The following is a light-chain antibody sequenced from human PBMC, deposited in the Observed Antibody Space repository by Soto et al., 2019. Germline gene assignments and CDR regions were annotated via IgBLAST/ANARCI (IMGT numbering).Light chain of an antibody. Sequence: QSVLTQPASVSGSPGQSITISCTGTSSDFDIYKYVSWYQQHPGKAPKLMIYQVTNRPPGVSNRFSGSTSGNTASLTISGLQAEDEADYYCWASTSSIDYGFGTGTKVTVL. J-gene: IGLJ1*01. V-gene: IGLV2-14*01. CDR1: SSDFDIYKY. CDR2: QVT. CDR3: WASTSSIDYG.